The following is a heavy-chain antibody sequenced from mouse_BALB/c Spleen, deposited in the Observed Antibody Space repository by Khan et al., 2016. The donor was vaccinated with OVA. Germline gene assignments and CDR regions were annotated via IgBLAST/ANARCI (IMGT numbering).Heavy chain of an antibody. J-gene: IGHJ4*01. CDR3: AKWGDLSLYAMDY. Sequence: QVQLKQSGPGLVAPSQSLSITCTVSGFSLTSYGVSWIRQPPGKGLEWLGVIWGDGNTNYHSTLKSRLNISKDNSKSQVFLKLNSLQTDVTATYYCAKWGDLSLYAMDYWGQGTSVTVSS. D-gene: IGHD2-13*01. CDR2: IWGDGNT. CDR1: GFSLTSYG. V-gene: IGHV2-3*01.